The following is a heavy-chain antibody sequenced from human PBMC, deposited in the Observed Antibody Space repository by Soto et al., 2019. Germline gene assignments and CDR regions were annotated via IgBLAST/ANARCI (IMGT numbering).Heavy chain of an antibody. Sequence: EVQLVQSGAEVKKPGESLRISCKGYGYSFTSYWITWVRQMPEKGLEWMGRIDPGDSYTSYSPSFQGHVTVSADRSISTAYLQWSSLKASDTAMYYCASSSGSRKAGDYYFDYWGQGTLVTVSS. CDR3: ASSSGSRKAGDYYFDY. J-gene: IGHJ4*02. CDR1: GYSFTSYW. CDR2: IDPGDSYT. D-gene: IGHD3-10*01. V-gene: IGHV5-10-1*01.